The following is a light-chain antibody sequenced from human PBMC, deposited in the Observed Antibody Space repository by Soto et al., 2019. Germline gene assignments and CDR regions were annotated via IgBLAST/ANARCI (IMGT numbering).Light chain of an antibody. CDR3: QQYYSSPPLFT. CDR1: QSVLYDSNNRNY. CDR2: WTS. Sequence: DIVMTQSPDSLAVSLGERATINCKSSQSVLYDSNNRNYLAWYQQKPGQPPKRLIYWTSSRESGVPDRFGGSGSGTDFTLTISSLQAEDVAVYYCQQYYSSPPLFTCGPGTKVDIK. J-gene: IGKJ3*01. V-gene: IGKV4-1*01.